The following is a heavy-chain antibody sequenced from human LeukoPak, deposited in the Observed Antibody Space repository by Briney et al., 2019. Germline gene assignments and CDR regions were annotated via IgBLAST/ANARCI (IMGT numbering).Heavy chain of an antibody. J-gene: IGHJ6*02. CDR2: IYPGDSDT. CDR3: ARLPGYCSRTSCLGLYYYYGMDV. CDR1: GYSFTSYW. V-gene: IGHV5-51*01. Sequence: RTGESLKISCKGSGYSFTSYWIGWVRQMPGKGLEWMGIIYPGDSDTRYSPSFQGQVTISADKSISTAYLQWSSLKASDTAMYYCARLPGYCSRTSCLGLYYYYGMDVWGQGTTVTVSS. D-gene: IGHD2-2*01.